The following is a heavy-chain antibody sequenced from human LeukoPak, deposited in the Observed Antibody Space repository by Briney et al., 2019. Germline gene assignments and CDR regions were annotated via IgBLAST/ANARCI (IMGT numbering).Heavy chain of an antibody. CDR1: GFTFSNYG. Sequence: LSGGSLRLSCAASGFTFSNYGINWVRQAPGKGLEWLSHITGSGDMTHYANSVKGRFTISRDNAKSSLFLQMNSLRAEDTAVYYCARENVVGTGGFDYWGQGTLVTVSS. J-gene: IGHJ4*02. CDR3: ARENVVGTGGFDY. D-gene: IGHD2-21*01. CDR2: ITGSGDMT. V-gene: IGHV3-48*01.